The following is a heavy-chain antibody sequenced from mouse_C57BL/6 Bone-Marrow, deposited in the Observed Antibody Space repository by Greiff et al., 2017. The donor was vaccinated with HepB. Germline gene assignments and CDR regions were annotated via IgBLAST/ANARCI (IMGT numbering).Heavy chain of an antibody. Sequence: VQLKESVAELVRPGASVKLSCTASGFTIKNTYMHWVKQRPEQGLAWIGRIDPANGNTKYAPKFQGKATITADTSSNTAYLQLSSLTSEDTAIYYCARTPWFAYWGQGTLVTVSA. J-gene: IGHJ3*01. V-gene: IGHV14-3*01. CDR1: GFTIKNTY. CDR3: ARTPWFAY. CDR2: IDPANGNT.